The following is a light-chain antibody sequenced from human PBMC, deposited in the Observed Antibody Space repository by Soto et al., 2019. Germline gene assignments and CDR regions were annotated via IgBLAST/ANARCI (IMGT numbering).Light chain of an antibody. CDR3: CSYAGGAYV. J-gene: IGLJ1*01. V-gene: IGLV2-11*01. CDR2: DVS. CDR1: SSDVGGYNY. Sequence: QSALTQPRSVSGSPGQSVTISCTGTSSDVGGYNYVSWYQQHPGKAPKLIICDVSKRPSGVPDRFSGSKSGNTASLTISGLQAEDEADYYCCSYAGGAYVFGTGTKVTVL.